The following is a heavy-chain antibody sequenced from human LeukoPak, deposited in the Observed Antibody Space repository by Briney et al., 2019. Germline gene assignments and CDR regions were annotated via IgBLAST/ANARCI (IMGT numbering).Heavy chain of an antibody. CDR3: ARDRYYYGSGSYYFDY. CDR2: IHTSGST. J-gene: IGHJ4*02. V-gene: IGHV4-4*07. Sequence: SETLSLTCTFSGGSISSYYWSWIRQPAGKGLEWIGRIHTSGSTNYNPSLKSRVTMSVDTSKNQFSLKLSSMTAADTAVYYCARDRYYYGSGSYYFDYWGQGTLVTVSS. CDR1: GGSISSYY. D-gene: IGHD3-10*01.